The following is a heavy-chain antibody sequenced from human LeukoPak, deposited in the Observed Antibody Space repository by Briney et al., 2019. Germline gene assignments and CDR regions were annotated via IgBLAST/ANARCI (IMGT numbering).Heavy chain of an antibody. D-gene: IGHD6-6*01. CDR2: IYTSGST. Sequence: SQTLSLTCTVSGGSISSGSYYWSWIRQPAGKGLEWIGRIYTSGSTNYNPSLKSRVTISVDTSKNQFSLKLSSVTAADTAVYYCARFKGSSPLKTSWYFDLWGRGTLVTVSS. J-gene: IGHJ2*01. V-gene: IGHV4-61*02. CDR1: GGSISSGSYY. CDR3: ARFKGSSPLKTSWYFDL.